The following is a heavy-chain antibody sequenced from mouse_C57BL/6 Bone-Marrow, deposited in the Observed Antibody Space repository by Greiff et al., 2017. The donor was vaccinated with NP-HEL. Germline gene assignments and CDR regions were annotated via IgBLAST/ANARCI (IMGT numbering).Heavy chain of an antibody. CDR2: ISSGGDYI. V-gene: IGHV5-9-1*02. J-gene: IGHJ2*01. CDR1: GFTFSSYA. CDR3: TRVEDGSSYDY. Sequence: EVMLVESGEGLVKPGGSLKLSCAASGFTFSSYAMSWVRQTPEKRLEWVAYISSGGDYIYYADTVKGRFTISRDNARNTLYLQMSSLKSEDTAMYYCTRVEDGSSYDYWGQGTTLTVSS. D-gene: IGHD1-1*01.